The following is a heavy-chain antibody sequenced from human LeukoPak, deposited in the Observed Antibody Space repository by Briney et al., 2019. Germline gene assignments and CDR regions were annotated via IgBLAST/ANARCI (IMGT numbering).Heavy chain of an antibody. CDR2: ILYVGSDK. Sequence: RTALRDSCADSGFTLSHFVIHWVRQAPGKGLERVAFILYVGSDKYYTHSVKGRFTISIDNSKNTLYLQMNSLRAEDSALYYCAKEGTYSDILTGYSYFDYWGQGSLITVSS. J-gene: IGHJ4*02. V-gene: IGHV3-30*18. D-gene: IGHD3-9*01. CDR3: AKEGTYSDILTGYSYFDY. CDR1: GFTLSHFV.